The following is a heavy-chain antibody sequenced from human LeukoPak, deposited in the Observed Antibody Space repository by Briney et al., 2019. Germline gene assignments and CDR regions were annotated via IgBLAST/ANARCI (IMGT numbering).Heavy chain of an antibody. CDR1: GDDISSSNW. Sequence: SETLSLTCSVSGDDISSSNWWTWVRQPPQKGLEWIGEVYHSGSMNYNPSLKSRIYMSVDKSQNRFSLRLTSVTAADTAVYFCARVSGSGLYFKSFDPWGQGTPVIVSS. J-gene: IGHJ5*01. CDR3: ARVSGSGLYFKSFDP. D-gene: IGHD3-10*01. CDR2: VYHSGSM. V-gene: IGHV4-4*02.